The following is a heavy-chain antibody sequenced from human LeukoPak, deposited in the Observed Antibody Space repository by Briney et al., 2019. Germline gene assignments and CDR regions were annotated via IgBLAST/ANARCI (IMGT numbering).Heavy chain of an antibody. J-gene: IGHJ4*02. V-gene: IGHV4-30-4*01. D-gene: IGHD6-13*01. CDR2: IYYSGST. CDR1: GGSISSGDYY. CDR3: ARGPGIAAAATLDY. Sequence: PSETLSLTCTVSGGSISSGDYYLSWIRQPPGKGLEWIVYIYYSGSTYYNPSLKSRVTISVDTSKNQFSLKLSSVTAADTAVYYCARGPGIAAAATLDYWGQGTLVTVSS.